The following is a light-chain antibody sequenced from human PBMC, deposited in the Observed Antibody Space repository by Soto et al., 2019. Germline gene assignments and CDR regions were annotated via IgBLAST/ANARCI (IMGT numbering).Light chain of an antibody. Sequence: ALTQPRSSSGAIGEVFTISRSRSSSNIGSNYVYWYQQLPGTAPKLLIYRNNQRPSGVPDRFSGSKSGTSASLAISGLRSEDEADYYCAAWDDSLSGRGVFGTGTKVTVL. CDR1: SSNIGSNY. CDR3: AAWDDSLSGRGV. J-gene: IGLJ1*01. CDR2: RNN. V-gene: IGLV1-47*01.